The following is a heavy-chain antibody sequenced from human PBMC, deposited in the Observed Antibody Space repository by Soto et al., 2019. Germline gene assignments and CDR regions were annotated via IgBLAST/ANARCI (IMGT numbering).Heavy chain of an antibody. Sequence: GGSLRLSCAASGFTFSSYAMHWVRQAPGKGLEWVAVISYDGSNKYYADSVKGRFAISRDNSKNMLYLQMNSLRAEDTAVYYCARAEYGSGSYPDYWGQGTLVTVSS. CDR3: ARAEYGSGSYPDY. V-gene: IGHV3-30*09. D-gene: IGHD3-10*01. CDR1: GFTFSSYA. J-gene: IGHJ4*02. CDR2: ISYDGSNK.